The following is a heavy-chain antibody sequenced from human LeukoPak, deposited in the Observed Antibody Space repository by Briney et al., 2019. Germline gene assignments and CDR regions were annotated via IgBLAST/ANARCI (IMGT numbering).Heavy chain of an antibody. CDR1: GFTFSRYS. CDR3: VRDYENLTGSKTRFHY. CDR2: ISSSSYI. V-gene: IGHV3-21*01. Sequence: GGSLTLSCAASGFTFSRYSMNWVRQATGKALEWVSCISSSSYIYYADSVKGRFTISRDNAKNSLYLQMNSLRAEDTAVYYCVRDYENLTGSKTRFHYWGQGTLVTVSS. D-gene: IGHD3-9*01. J-gene: IGHJ4*02.